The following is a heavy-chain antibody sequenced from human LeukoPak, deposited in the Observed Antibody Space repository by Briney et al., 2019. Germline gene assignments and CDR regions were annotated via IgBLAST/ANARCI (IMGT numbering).Heavy chain of an antibody. D-gene: IGHD5-12*01. V-gene: IGHV3-21*01. J-gene: IGHJ3*02. CDR1: GFTFSSYS. CDR3: AREYSGCDDDAFDI. CDR2: ISSSSFI. Sequence: KTGGSLRLSCAASGFTFSSYSINWVRQAPGKGLEWVSSISSSSFIYYADSVKGRFTISRDNAKNSLYLQMNSLRAEDTAVYYCAREYSGCDDDAFDIWGQGTMVTVSS.